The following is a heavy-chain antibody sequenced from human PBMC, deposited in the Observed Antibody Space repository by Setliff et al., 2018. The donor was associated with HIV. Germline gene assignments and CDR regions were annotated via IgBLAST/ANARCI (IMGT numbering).Heavy chain of an antibody. CDR2: ISYTGIT. D-gene: IGHD3-10*01. Sequence: SETLSLTCTVSGGSISRGSYSWGWIRQPPGKGLEWIGSISYTGITNYNPSLKSRVTILCETKNQFSLKLSSVTAADTAVYYCARVQVSGTYPIDYWGQGTLVTVSS. CDR3: ARVQVSGTYPIDY. J-gene: IGHJ4*02. V-gene: IGHV4-39*07. CDR1: GGSISRGSYS.